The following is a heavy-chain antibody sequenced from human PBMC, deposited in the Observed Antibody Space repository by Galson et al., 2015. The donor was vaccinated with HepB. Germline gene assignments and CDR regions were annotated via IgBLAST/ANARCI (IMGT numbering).Heavy chain of an antibody. CDR1: GGSISSSSYY. Sequence: SETLSLTCTVSGGSISSSSYYWGWIRQPPGKGLEWIGSIYYSGSTYYNPSLKSRVTISVDTSKNQFSLKLSSVTAADTAVYYCARQYFLTTVTWYFDLWGRGTLVTVSS. J-gene: IGHJ2*01. V-gene: IGHV4-39*01. CDR3: ARQYFLTTVTWYFDL. CDR2: IYYSGST. D-gene: IGHD4-17*01.